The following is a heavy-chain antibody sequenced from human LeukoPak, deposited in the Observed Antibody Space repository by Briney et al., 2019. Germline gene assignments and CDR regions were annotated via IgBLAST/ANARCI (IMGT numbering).Heavy chain of an antibody. CDR2: IKKDGSEK. CDR1: GFSFSNHW. Sequence: PGGSLRLSCVASGFSFSNHWMSWVRQAPGKGLEWVANIKKDGSEKNYVASVKGRFTISRDNAKNSLSLELSSLRAEDTAVYFCARSRTSFRVVIMGAFDIWGQGTMVTVSS. J-gene: IGHJ3*02. D-gene: IGHD3-3*01. CDR3: ARSRTSFRVVIMGAFDI. V-gene: IGHV3-7*01.